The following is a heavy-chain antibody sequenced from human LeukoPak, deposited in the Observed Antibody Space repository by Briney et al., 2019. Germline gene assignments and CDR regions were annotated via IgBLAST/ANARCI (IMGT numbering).Heavy chain of an antibody. J-gene: IGHJ2*01. V-gene: IGHV1-18*01. CDR1: GYTFANYG. CDR3: ARGQIYWYFDL. Sequence: GASVKVSCKASGYTFANYGISRVRLAPGQRLEWMGWTSTYNDNTNYAQKFQDRVTMTTDTSTSTAYMELRSLRSDDTAVYYCARGQIYWYFDLWGRGTLVTVSS. CDR2: TSTYNDNT.